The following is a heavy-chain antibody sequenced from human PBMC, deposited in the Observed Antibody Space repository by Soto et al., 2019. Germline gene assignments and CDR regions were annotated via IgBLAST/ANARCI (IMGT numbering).Heavy chain of an antibody. CDR2: ISASGGLK. V-gene: IGHV3-23*01. CDR3: AKDDRARYYDYWSGYATSLDY. J-gene: IGHJ4*02. Sequence: EVQLSESGGDLRQPGGSLRLSCAASGFTFTNYAMTWVRQTPGKGLEWVSGISASGGLKYYADSVQGRFTVSRDNSKNTVYLQMNSLRAEDTAVYYCAKDDRARYYDYWSGYATSLDYWGQGTLVTVSS. CDR1: GFTFTNYA. D-gene: IGHD3-3*01.